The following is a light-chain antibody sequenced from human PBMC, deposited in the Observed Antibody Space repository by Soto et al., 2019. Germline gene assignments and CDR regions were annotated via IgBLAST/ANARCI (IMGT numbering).Light chain of an antibody. CDR3: QQYASSQWT. Sequence: EIVLTQSPGTLSLSPGERVTLSCRASQSVGTSWLAWYQQKPGQSPRLLIYSTSSRATGIPDRFSGSGSETDFALTISRLEPEDSGVYYCQQYASSQWTFGQGTKVEIK. V-gene: IGKV3-20*01. J-gene: IGKJ1*01. CDR1: QSVGTSW. CDR2: STS.